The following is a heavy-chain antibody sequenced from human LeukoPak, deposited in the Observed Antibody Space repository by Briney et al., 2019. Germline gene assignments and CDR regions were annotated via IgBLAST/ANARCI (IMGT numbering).Heavy chain of an antibody. Sequence: PGGSLRLSCAASGFTSDDYGMSWVRQAPGKGLEWVSGINWNGGSTGYEDSVKGRFTISRDNAKNSLYLQMNSLRAEDTALYYCARVKLLYGSGIGDAFDIWGQGTMVTVSS. CDR2: INWNGGST. CDR3: ARVKLLYGSGIGDAFDI. D-gene: IGHD3-10*01. CDR1: GFTSDDYG. V-gene: IGHV3-20*04. J-gene: IGHJ3*02.